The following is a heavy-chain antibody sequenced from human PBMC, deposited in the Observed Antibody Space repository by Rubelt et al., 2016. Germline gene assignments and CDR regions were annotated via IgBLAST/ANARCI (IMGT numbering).Heavy chain of an antibody. CDR2: TIPFFRTA. D-gene: IGHD3-22*01. J-gene: IGHJ3*02. CDR1: GGTFSSYA. Sequence: QVQLVQSGAAVKKPGSSVKVPCKASGGTFSSYAISWVRQAPGQGLEWMGGTIPFFRTANYEHKFQGRVTITAGKSTGTASMELSSLRSEDTAVYYCARDLVGMVITTHDAFDIWGQGTMVTVSS. V-gene: IGHV1-69*06. CDR3: ARDLVGMVITTHDAFDI.